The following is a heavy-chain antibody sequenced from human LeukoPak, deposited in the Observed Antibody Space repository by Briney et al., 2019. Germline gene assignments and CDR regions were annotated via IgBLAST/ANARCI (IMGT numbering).Heavy chain of an antibody. CDR3: AKEIYGDSTGGRFHH. CDR1: GFTFNTYA. CDR2: VSGSGAGT. Sequence: PGGSLRLSCAASGFTFNTYAMSWVRQAPGKGLEWVAAVSGSGAGTYYADSVKGRFTISRDNSKTIMYLQMNSLRAEDTAVYYCAKEIYGDSTGGRFHHWGQGTLVTVSS. D-gene: IGHD4-17*01. V-gene: IGHV3-23*01. J-gene: IGHJ1*01.